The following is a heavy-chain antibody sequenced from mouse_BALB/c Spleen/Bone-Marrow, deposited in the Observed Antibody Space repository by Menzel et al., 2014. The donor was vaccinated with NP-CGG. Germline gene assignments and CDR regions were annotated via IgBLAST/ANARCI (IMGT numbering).Heavy chain of an antibody. V-gene: IGHV5-6-4*01. Sequence: LQQSGGGLVKPGGSPKLPCAASGFSFSSYSMSWVRQTPEKRLEWVATISSGGHDTYYPDSVKGRFTISRDNAKNPLYLQMSSLKSEDTAMYYCSKDGGYDYSYYFDYWGQGTTLTVSS. J-gene: IGHJ2*01. CDR2: ISSGGHDT. D-gene: IGHD2-4*01. CDR1: GFSFSSYS. CDR3: SKDGGYDYSYYFDY.